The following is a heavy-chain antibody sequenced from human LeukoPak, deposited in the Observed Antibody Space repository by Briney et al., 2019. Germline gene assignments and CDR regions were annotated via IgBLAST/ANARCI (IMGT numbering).Heavy chain of an antibody. J-gene: IGHJ5*02. CDR3: ARLFSS. V-gene: IGHV3-48*02. CDR1: GFTFSSYS. D-gene: IGHD3-3*01. Sequence: GSLRLSCSASGFTFSSYSMNWVRQAPGKGLEWVSYINGGSSTIYYADSVKGRFTISRDNAKNSLYLQMNSLRDEDTAVYYCARLFSSWGQGTLVTVSS. CDR2: INGGSSTI.